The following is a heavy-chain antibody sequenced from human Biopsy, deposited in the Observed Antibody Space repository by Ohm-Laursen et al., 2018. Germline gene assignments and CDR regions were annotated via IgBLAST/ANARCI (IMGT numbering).Heavy chain of an antibody. J-gene: IGHJ1*01. CDR1: GGSISSDY. CDR2: ISHTGYT. D-gene: IGHD4-23*01. Sequence: GTLSLTCTVSGGSISSDYLTWIRQPPGKGLEWIGHISHTGYTSHKSSLKSRVTISLDTSRKHFSLRLTSLAAADTAVYYRARGSNEYGGLYFPHWGQGTLVTVSS. CDR3: ARGSNEYGGLYFPH. V-gene: IGHV4-59*08.